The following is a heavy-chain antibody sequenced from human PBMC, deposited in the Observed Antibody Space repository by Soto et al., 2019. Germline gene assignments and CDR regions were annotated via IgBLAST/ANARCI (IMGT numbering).Heavy chain of an antibody. CDR1: GFPFTSYG. V-gene: IGHV3-30*03. J-gene: IGHJ4*02. Sequence: QVQLVESGGGVVQPGRSLRLSCAASGFPFTSYGMHWVREGPDKGLEWVAIISYDGSDKYYADSVKGRFTISRDNSKNTQYLQMNSLRPEDTALYYCVGGQYYFDYRGQGTLVIGS. D-gene: IGHD3-10*01. CDR3: VGGQYYFDY. CDR2: ISYDGSDK.